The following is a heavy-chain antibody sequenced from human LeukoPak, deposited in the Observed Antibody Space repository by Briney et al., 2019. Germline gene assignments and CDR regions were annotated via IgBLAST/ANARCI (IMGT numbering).Heavy chain of an antibody. CDR2: ISWNSGTI. D-gene: IGHD6-19*01. CDR1: GFIFNNYA. Sequence: GGSLRLSCAGSGFIFNNYAMHWVRQPPGKGLEWVSGISWNSGTIDYADSVRGRFTISRVNAKNSLYLQMDSLRVEDTAFYYCAKDNRRHYTSGPNPDSLHWGQGALVTVSS. V-gene: IGHV3-9*01. CDR3: AKDNRRHYTSGPNPDSLH. J-gene: IGHJ4*02.